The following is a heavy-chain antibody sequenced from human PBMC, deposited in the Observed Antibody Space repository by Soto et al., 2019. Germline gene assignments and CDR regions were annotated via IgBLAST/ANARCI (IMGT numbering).Heavy chain of an antibody. J-gene: IGHJ4*02. CDR1: GGSISSYY. V-gene: IGHV4-59*01. D-gene: IGHD2-21*02. Sequence: SETLSLTCTVSGGSISSYYWNWIRQPPGKGLEWIGYFYYSGSTNYNPSLKSRVTISVDTSKNQFSLKLSSVTAADTAVYYCARGPAGDWADYWGQGTLVTVSS. CDR3: ARGPAGDWADY. CDR2: FYYSGST.